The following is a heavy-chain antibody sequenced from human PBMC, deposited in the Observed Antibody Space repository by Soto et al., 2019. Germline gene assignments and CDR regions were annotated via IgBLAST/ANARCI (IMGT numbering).Heavy chain of an antibody. Sequence: PGWSLRLSCASSVFTFINYRMNWVRQAPGKGLEWVSSISSGSTYIYYADSLKGRFTISRDNAKNSLYLQMNSLRVEDTAVYYCVRDLRYCTGASCYPNFDYWGQGTRVTVSS. CDR1: VFTFINYR. V-gene: IGHV3-21*01. D-gene: IGHD2-15*01. CDR3: VRDLRYCTGASCYPNFDY. CDR2: ISSGSTYI. J-gene: IGHJ4*02.